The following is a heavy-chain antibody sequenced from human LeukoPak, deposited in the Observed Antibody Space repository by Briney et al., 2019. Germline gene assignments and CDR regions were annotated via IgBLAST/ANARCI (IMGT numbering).Heavy chain of an antibody. CDR3: AKKTGATGFHPFDY. CDR2: VTGSAGTK. CDR1: GFTFGDYV. D-gene: IGHD1-1*01. J-gene: IGHJ4*02. Sequence: GGSLRLSCAASGFTFGDYVMTWVRQAPGKGLEWVSGVTGSAGTKYYADSVKGRFTASRDNSKNTLSLQMNSLRAEDTAVYYCAKKTGATGFHPFDYWGQGTLVTVSS. V-gene: IGHV3-23*01.